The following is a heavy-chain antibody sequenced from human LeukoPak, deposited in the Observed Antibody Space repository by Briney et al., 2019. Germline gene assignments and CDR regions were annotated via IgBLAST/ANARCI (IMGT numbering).Heavy chain of an antibody. J-gene: IGHJ4*02. CDR2: INQDGSTT. Sequence: SGGSLRLSCAVSGFSFSTFWMHWVRQDPGKRLVWVARINQDGSTTNYADSVKGRFTISRDNAKNSLFLQMNSLKAEDTAVYYCARGSTVAAGTSIPDYWGQGTLVTVSS. V-gene: IGHV3-74*01. CDR3: ARGSTVAAGTSIPDY. D-gene: IGHD6-13*01. CDR1: GFSFSTFW.